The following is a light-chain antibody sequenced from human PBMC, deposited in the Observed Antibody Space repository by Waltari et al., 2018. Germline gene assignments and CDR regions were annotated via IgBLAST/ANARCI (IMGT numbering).Light chain of an antibody. CDR2: EVS. CDR3: TSFTSRSTWV. Sequence: QSALTQPVSVSESPGQSITISCTGTSSDVGAYNFVSWYQLHPGKAPKLMIYEVSNRPSGVSSRFSASKSGNTASLTISGLQAEDEADYYCTSFTSRSTWVFGGGTKLTVL. J-gene: IGLJ3*02. CDR1: SSDVGAYNF. V-gene: IGLV2-14*01.